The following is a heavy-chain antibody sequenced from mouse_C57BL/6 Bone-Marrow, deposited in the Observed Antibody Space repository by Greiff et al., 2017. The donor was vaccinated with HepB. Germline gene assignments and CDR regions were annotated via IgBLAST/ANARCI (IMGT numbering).Heavy chain of an antibody. Sequence: VQLQQPGTELVKPGASVKLSCKASGYTFTSYWMHWVKQRPGQGLEWIGNNNPTNGGTNYNEKFKSKATLTVDKSSSTAYMQLSSLTSEDSAVYYCARERGYYGTYTYWGQGTLVTVSA. CDR2: NNPTNGGT. CDR1: GYTFTSYW. V-gene: IGHV1-53*01. D-gene: IGHD2-1*01. CDR3: ARERGYYGTYTY. J-gene: IGHJ3*01.